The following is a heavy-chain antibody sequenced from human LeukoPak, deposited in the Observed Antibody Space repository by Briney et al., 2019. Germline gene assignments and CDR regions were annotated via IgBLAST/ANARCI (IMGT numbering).Heavy chain of an antibody. CDR3: ARGIAAALGPRWFDP. CDR1: GFTFNSYA. Sequence: GGSLRLSCAASGFTFNSYAMSWVRQAPGKGLEWVSAISGSGGNTYYADSVKGRFTISRDNSKNTLSLQMNSLRAEDTAVYYCARGIAAALGPRWFDPWGQGTLVTVSS. D-gene: IGHD6-13*01. CDR2: ISGSGGNT. V-gene: IGHV3-23*01. J-gene: IGHJ5*02.